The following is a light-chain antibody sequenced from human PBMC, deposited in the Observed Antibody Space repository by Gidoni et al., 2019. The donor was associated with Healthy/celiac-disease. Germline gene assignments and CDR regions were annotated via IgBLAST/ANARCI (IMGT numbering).Light chain of an antibody. J-gene: IGKJ3*01. CDR2: LGS. CDR1: QSLLHSNGYNY. CDR3: MQALHLFT. Sequence: DLVMTQSPLSLPVTPGEPDSISCRSSQSLLHSNGYNYLDWYLQKPGQSPQLLIYLGSNRASGVPDRFSGSGSGTDFTLKISRVEAEDVGVYYCMQALHLFTFGPGTKVDIK. V-gene: IGKV2-28*01.